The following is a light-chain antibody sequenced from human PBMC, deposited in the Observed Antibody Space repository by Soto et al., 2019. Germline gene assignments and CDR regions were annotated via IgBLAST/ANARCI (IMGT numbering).Light chain of an antibody. J-gene: IGKJ1*01. CDR1: QSVSSN. CDR3: QQYNNWPRT. CDR2: GAS. V-gene: IGKV3-15*01. Sequence: EIVMTQSPATLSVSPGERATLSCRASQSVSSNLAWYQQKPGQAPRLLIYGASTRATGIPARFSGSGSGTAFTLTISRLQSQDFAVYYCQQYNNWPRTFGQGTKV.